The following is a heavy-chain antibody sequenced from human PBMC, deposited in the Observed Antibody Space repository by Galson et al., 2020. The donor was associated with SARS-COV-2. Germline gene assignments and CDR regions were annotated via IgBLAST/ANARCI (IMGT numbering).Heavy chain of an antibody. CDR1: GFTVSSNY. CDR3: ARDPPGRPGWAFDI. CDR2: IERGGTT. V-gene: IGHV3-53*01. J-gene: IGHJ3*02. Sequence: GGSLRLSCAASGFTVSSNYMTWVRQAPGKGLEWVSLIERGGTTYYADSVKGRFTISRDTSKNTLYLQMNSLRAEDTAVYYCARDPPGRPGWAFDIWGQGTMVTVSS.